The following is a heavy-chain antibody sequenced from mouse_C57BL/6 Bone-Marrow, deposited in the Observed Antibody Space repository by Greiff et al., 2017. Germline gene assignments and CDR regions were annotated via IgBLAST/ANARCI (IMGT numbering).Heavy chain of an antibody. CDR2: IDPSDSYT. D-gene: IGHD2-14*01. V-gene: IGHV1-50*01. CDR3: ARQGVRRGFAY. J-gene: IGHJ3*01. CDR1: GYTFTSYW. Sequence: VQLQQPGAELVKPGASVKLSCKASGYTFTSYWMQWVKQRPGQGLEWIGEIDPSDSYTNYNQKFKGKATLTVDTSSSTAYMQRSSLTSEDSAVYYCARQGVRRGFAYWGQGTLVTVSA.